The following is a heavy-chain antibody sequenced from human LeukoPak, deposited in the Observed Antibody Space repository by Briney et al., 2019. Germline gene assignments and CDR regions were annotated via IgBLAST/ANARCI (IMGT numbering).Heavy chain of an antibody. CDR2: IKQDGSEK. V-gene: IGHV3-7*01. Sequence: GGSLRLSCAASGFTFSSYWMSWVRQAPGKGLEWVANIKQDGSEKYYVDSVKGRFTISRDNAKNSLYLQMNSLRAEDTAVYYCARDLWLEYYYDSSGYPNWFDPWGQGTLVTVSS. D-gene: IGHD3-22*01. CDR3: ARDLWLEYYYDSSGYPNWFDP. J-gene: IGHJ5*02. CDR1: GFTFSSYW.